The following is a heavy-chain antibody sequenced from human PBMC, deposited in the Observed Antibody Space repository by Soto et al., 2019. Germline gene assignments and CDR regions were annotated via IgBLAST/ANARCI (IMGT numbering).Heavy chain of an antibody. CDR3: ARPYSSSVPNWFDP. J-gene: IGHJ5*02. D-gene: IGHD6-6*01. CDR2: ISSSSSYI. Sequence: GGSLRLSCAASGFTFSSYSMNWVRQAPGKGLEWVSSISSSSSYIYYADSVKGRFTISRDNAKNSLYLQMNSLRAEDTAVYYCARPYSSSVPNWFDPWGQGTLVTVSS. V-gene: IGHV3-21*01. CDR1: GFTFSSYS.